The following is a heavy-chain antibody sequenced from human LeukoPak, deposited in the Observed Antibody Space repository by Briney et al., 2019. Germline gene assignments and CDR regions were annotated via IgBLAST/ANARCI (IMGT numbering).Heavy chain of an antibody. CDR3: AGLVGRYSSGLYYYYFDY. CDR2: MYLSGTT. D-gene: IGHD3-22*01. V-gene: IGHV4-4*02. J-gene: IGHJ4*02. Sequence: SGTLSLTCTVSGDSINSLDLWSWVRQPPGKGLEWIGGMYLSGTTHSNPSVKSRVTISIDKSKNQFFLNLSSVTAADTAVYYCAGLVGRYSSGLYYYYFDYWGQGTLVTVSS. CDR1: GDSINSLDL.